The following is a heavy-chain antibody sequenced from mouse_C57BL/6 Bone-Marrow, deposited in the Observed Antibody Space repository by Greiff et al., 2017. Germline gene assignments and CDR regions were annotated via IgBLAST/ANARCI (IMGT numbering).Heavy chain of an antibody. V-gene: IGHV14-4*01. Sequence: VQLQQSGAELVRPGASVKLSCTASGFNIKDDYMSWVKQRPEQGLEWIGWIYPENGDTEYASKFQGKATITADTSSNTAYLQLSSLTSEDTAVDDCSTSGRRPDDACAYWGQGTLVTVSA. D-gene: IGHD1-1*01. J-gene: IGHJ4*01. CDR2: IYPENGDT. CDR1: GFNIKDDY. CDR3: STSGRRPDDACAY.